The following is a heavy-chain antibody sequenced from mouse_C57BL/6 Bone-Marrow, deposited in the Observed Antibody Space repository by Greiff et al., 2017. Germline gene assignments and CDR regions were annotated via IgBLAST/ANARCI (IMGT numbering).Heavy chain of an antibody. CDR3: ARRDGYYGFAY. J-gene: IGHJ3*01. CDR1: GYTFTSYW. V-gene: IGHV1-55*01. CDR2: IYPGSGST. Sequence: VQLQQPGAELVKPGASVKMSCKASGYTFTSYWITWVKQRPGQGLEWIGEIYPGSGSTTYNEKFKSKATLTVDPSSSTADMQLSSLTAEDSAVYYCARRDGYYGFAYWGQGTLVTVSA. D-gene: IGHD2-3*01.